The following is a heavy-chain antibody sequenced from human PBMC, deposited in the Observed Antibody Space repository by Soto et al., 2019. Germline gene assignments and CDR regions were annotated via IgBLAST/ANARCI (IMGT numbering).Heavy chain of an antibody. D-gene: IGHD4-4*01. Sequence: QVQLVQSGAEVKKPGSSVKVSCKASGGTFSSYAISWVRQAPGQGLEWMGGIIPIFGTADYAQKFQGRVTITADESTGAAYMERSSLRSEDTAVYYGARDGGVYDYSPFDYWGQGTLVTVSS. CDR2: IIPIFGTA. CDR3: ARDGGVYDYSPFDY. V-gene: IGHV1-69*12. J-gene: IGHJ4*02. CDR1: GGTFSSYA.